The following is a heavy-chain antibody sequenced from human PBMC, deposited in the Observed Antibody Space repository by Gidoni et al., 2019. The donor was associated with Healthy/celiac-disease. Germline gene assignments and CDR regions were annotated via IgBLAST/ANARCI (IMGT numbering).Heavy chain of an antibody. J-gene: IGHJ4*02. CDR2: IFSNDAK. CDR3: ARILGSSGYLIDY. CDR1: GFSLRNASMG. Sequence: QVTLQESGPVLVKPTETLTLTCTVSGFSLRNASMGVRWLRQPPGKALEWLTHIFSNDAKSYSTSLKSRLTISKYTSKSPVVLTMTNMYPVDTATYYCARILGSSGYLIDYWGQGTLVTVSS. D-gene: IGHD3-22*01. V-gene: IGHV2-26*01.